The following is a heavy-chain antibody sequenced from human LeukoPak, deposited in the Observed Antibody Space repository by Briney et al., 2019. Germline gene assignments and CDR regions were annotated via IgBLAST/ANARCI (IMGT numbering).Heavy chain of an antibody. V-gene: IGHV1-18*01. J-gene: IGHJ4*02. CDR1: GYTFTSYG. D-gene: IGHD6-6*01. CDR2: ISAYNGKK. Sequence: ASVKVSSKASGYTFTSYGISWVRQAPGQGLEWMGWISAYNGKKNYAQKLQGRATMTPATSTGTAYMELRSLRSDDTAVYYCARDQGSCSSSSLDYWGQGTLVTVSS. CDR3: ARDQGSCSSSSLDY.